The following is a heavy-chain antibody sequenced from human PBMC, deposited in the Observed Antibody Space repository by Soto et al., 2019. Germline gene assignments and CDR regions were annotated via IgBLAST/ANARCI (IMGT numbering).Heavy chain of an antibody. CDR1: GFTFSSYV. CDR3: AKDRREGSNYDNFDY. Sequence: EVQLLKSGGGLVQPGGSLRLSCAASGFTFSSYVMSWVRQAPGRGLEWVSGISVSGGSTYYADSVKGRFTISRDNSKNTLSLQVNSLRAEDTAIYYCAKDRREGSNYDNFDYWGQGTLVTVSS. D-gene: IGHD3-3*01. CDR2: ISVSGGST. V-gene: IGHV3-23*01. J-gene: IGHJ4*02.